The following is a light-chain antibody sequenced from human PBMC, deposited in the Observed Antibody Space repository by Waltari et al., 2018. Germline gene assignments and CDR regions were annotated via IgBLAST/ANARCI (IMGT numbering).Light chain of an antibody. CDR1: QTISSW. CDR3: QQYYDYPIN. CDR2: KAS. Sequence: DIQMTQTPSTLSASVGDRVTITCRASQTISSWLAWYQQKPGKAPNLLIYKASSLESGVPSRFSGSGSGTEFTLTISGLQPDDFATYYCQQYYDYPINFGQGTRL. J-gene: IGKJ5*01. V-gene: IGKV1-5*03.